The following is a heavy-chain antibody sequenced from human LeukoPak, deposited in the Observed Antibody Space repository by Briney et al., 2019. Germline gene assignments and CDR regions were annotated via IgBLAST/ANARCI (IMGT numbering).Heavy chain of an antibody. CDR3: TKSGAYCGGDCYSGWFDP. CDR2: ISSNGGST. D-gene: IGHD2-21*02. CDR1: GFTFSSYA. Sequence: GGSLRLSCAASGFTFSSYAMHWVRQAPGKGLEYVSAISSNGGSTYYANSVKGRFTISRDNSKNTLYLQMGSLRAEDMAVHYCTKSGAYCGGDCYSGWFDPWGQGTLVTVSS. V-gene: IGHV3-64*01. J-gene: IGHJ5*02.